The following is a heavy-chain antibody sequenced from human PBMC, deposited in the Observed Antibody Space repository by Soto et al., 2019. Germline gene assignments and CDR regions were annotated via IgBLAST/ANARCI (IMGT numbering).Heavy chain of an antibody. CDR2: ISAYNGNT. CDR1: GYTFTSYG. D-gene: IGHD2-15*01. V-gene: IGHV1-18*01. Sequence: ASVKVSCKASGYTFTSYGISWVRQAPGQGLEWMGWISAYNGNTNYAQKLQGRVTMTTDTSTSTAYMELRSLRSDDTAVYYGARDGYCIGGSCYSDSLFDPWGQGTLVTVSS. J-gene: IGHJ5*02. CDR3: ARDGYCIGGSCYSDSLFDP.